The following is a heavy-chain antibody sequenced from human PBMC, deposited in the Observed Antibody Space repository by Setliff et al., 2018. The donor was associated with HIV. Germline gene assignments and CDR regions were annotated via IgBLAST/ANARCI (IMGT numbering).Heavy chain of an antibody. Sequence: GASVKVSCKASGYKFTSYYIHWVRQAPGQGLEWMGIINPSIVSPTYAEKFQGRVAMTRDTSTGTVYMELRSLRSDDTAVYYCARDDDYISSSGLGYWGQGTLVTVSS. CDR1: GYKFTSYY. J-gene: IGHJ4*02. V-gene: IGHV1-46*01. CDR3: ARDDDYISSSGLGY. CDR2: INPSIVSP. D-gene: IGHD6-6*01.